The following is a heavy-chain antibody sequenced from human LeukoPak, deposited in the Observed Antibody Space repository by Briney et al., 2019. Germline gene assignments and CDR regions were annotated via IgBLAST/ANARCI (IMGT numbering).Heavy chain of an antibody. Sequence: ASVKVSCKASGYTFTSYGISWVRQAPGQGLEWMGWISAYNGNTNYAQKLQGRVTLTTDTSTSTAYMELRSLRSDDTAVYYCARVTVVPAGVYGVGWFDTWGQGTLVTVSS. CDR1: GYTFTSYG. CDR2: ISAYNGNT. CDR3: ARVTVVPAGVYGVGWFDT. J-gene: IGHJ5*02. D-gene: IGHD2-2*01. V-gene: IGHV1-18*01.